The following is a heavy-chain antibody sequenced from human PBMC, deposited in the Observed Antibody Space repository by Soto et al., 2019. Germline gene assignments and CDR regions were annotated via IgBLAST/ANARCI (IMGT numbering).Heavy chain of an antibody. CDR2: ISVTSTTI. CDR3: ARDGAMTGVFDY. V-gene: IGHV3-48*01. CDR1: GFTFNTFG. J-gene: IGHJ4*02. D-gene: IGHD3-9*01. Sequence: VQLVESGGLLLQPGGSLRLSCAASGFTFNTFGMNWVRQAPGKGLEWISYISVTSTTIHYADSVRGRFANSRDNAKNSLFLQMDSLRVEDPAVYYCARDGAMTGVFDYWGPGTLVTVSS.